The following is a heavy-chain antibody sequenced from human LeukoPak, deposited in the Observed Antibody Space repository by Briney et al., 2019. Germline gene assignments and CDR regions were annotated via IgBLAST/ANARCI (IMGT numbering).Heavy chain of an antibody. CDR1: GFTFSSYA. V-gene: IGHV3-30-3*01. CDR2: ISYDGSNK. J-gene: IGHJ4*02. CDR3: ASRGYGSGSFGS. D-gene: IGHD3-10*01. Sequence: PGRSLRLSCAASGFTFSSYAMHWVRQAPGKGLEWVAVISYDGSNKYYADSVKGRFTISRDNAKNSLYLQMNSLRAEDTAVYYCASRGYGSGSFGSWGQGTLVTVSS.